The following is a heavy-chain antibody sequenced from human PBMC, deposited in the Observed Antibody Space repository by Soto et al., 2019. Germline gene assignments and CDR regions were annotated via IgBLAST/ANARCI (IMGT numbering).Heavy chain of an antibody. CDR1: GFSFGTYW. Sequence: EVQLVESGGGLVQPGGSLRLSCAVSGFSFGTYWMSWVRQAPGKGLEWLASIKQDGSERYYLDSVKGRFTISRDNAKDSLSLQMNSLRGEDTAFYYCARDVGPITIFGEALSGYFDFWGQGPLVTVSS. J-gene: IGHJ4*02. CDR2: IKQDGSER. V-gene: IGHV3-7*03. CDR3: ARDVGPITIFGEALSGYFDF. D-gene: IGHD3-3*01.